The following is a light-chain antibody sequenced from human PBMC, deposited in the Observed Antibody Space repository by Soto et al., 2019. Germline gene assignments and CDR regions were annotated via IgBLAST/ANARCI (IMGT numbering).Light chain of an antibody. V-gene: IGLV2-23*01. J-gene: IGLJ1*01. CDR1: TSDVGSYKL. Sequence: QSALTQPASVSGSPGQSITISCTGSTSDVGSYKLVSWYQQHPGKAPKLMIYDDTKRPSGVSTRFSGSKSASTASLTISGLQAEDEADYYCCSYGGRNTYIFATGTKVTV. CDR3: CSYGGRNTYI. CDR2: DDT.